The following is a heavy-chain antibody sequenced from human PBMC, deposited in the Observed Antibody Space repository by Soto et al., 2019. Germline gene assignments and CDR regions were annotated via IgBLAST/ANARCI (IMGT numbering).Heavy chain of an antibody. Sequence: EVQLVESGGGLVQPGGSLRLSCAASGFTVSSNYMSWVRQAPGKGLEWVSVIYSGGSTYYADPVQGRFTISRDNSENTLYLQMNSLRAEDTAVYCCARTCSGGTCSFDYWGQGALVTVSS. CDR1: GFTVSSNY. D-gene: IGHD2-15*01. CDR3: ARTCSGGTCSFDY. J-gene: IGHJ4*02. V-gene: IGHV3-66*01. CDR2: IYSGGST.